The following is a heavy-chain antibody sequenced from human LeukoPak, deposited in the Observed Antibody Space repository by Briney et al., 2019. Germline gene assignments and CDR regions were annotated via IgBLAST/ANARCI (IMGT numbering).Heavy chain of an antibody. J-gene: IGHJ6*02. V-gene: IGHV3-7*01. CDR3: ARELLGYYYGMDV. CDR1: GFSFGSYG. CDR2: IKQDGSEA. Sequence: GGSLRLSCAASGFSFGSYGIHWVRQAPGKGLEWVANIKQDGSEAYYVDSVKGRFTISRDNAKISLYLQMNSLRAEDTAAYYCARELLGYYYGMDVWGQGTTVTVSS.